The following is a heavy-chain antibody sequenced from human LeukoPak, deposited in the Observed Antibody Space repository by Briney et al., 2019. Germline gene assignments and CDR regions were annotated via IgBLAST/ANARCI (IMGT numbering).Heavy chain of an antibody. CDR1: GGSISSYY. J-gene: IGHJ6*02. CDR2: IYYSGSY. Sequence: PSETLSLTCTVSGGSISSYYWSWIRQPPGKGLEWIGYIYYSGSYNYNPSLKSRVTISVDTSKNQFSLKLSSVTAADTAVYYCARHGAAADRYYGMDVWGQGTTVTVSS. V-gene: IGHV4-59*08. CDR3: ARHGAAADRYYGMDV. D-gene: IGHD6-13*01.